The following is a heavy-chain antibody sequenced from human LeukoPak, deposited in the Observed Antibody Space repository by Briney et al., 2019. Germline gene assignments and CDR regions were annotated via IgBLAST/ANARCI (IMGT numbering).Heavy chain of an antibody. Sequence: GGSLRLSCAASGFTFSDYYMSWIRQAPGKGLEWVSYISSRGSTIYYADSVKGRFTISRDNAKNSLYLQMNSLRAEDTAVYYCARDPTGYSSGWYKNWFDPWGQGTLVTVSS. CDR2: ISSRGSTI. J-gene: IGHJ5*02. CDR3: ARDPTGYSSGWYKNWFDP. CDR1: GFTFSDYY. D-gene: IGHD6-19*01. V-gene: IGHV3-11*01.